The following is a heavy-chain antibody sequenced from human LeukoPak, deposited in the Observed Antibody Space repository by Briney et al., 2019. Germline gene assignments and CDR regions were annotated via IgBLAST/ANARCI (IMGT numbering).Heavy chain of an antibody. V-gene: IGHV4-34*01. CDR2: INHSGST. Sequence: PSETLSLTCAVYGGSFSGYYWSRIRQPPGKGLEWIGEINHSGSTNYNPSLKSRVTISVDTSKNQFSLKLSSVTAADTAVYYCARGLPTDIVVVPAAIFFDYWGQGTLVTVSS. D-gene: IGHD2-2*01. J-gene: IGHJ4*02. CDR3: ARGLPTDIVVVPAAIFFDY. CDR1: GGSFSGYY.